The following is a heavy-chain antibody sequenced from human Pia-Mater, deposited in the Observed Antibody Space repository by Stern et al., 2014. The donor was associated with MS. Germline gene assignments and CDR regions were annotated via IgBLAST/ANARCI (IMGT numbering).Heavy chain of an antibody. Sequence: QVQLVQSGPDVKKPGSSVKVSCKASGGTFSNYAISWVRQAPGQGLEWMGGLIIIFDTANYAQKFQGRVTISADESTSTAYMELSSLRSEDTAVYYCARASERSGYYPDYFQYWGQGTPVTVSS. D-gene: IGHD3-22*01. CDR2: LIIIFDTA. CDR1: GGTFSNYA. J-gene: IGHJ1*01. CDR3: ARASERSGYYPDYFQY. V-gene: IGHV1-69*01.